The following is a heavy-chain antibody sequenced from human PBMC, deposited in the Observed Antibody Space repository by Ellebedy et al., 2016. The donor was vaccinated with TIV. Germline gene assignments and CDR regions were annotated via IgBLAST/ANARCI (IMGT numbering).Heavy chain of an antibody. Sequence: GGSLRLSCAASGFIFSSFAMFWVRQAPGKGLEWVAVISYDGKNKFYADSVKGRFSLSRDTSQTTVFLQMESLTTEETAVYYCARGPSASAYLDSWGQGALVIVSS. J-gene: IGHJ4*02. V-gene: IGHV3-30*04. CDR1: GFIFSSFA. CDR3: ARGPSASAYLDS. CDR2: ISYDGKNK.